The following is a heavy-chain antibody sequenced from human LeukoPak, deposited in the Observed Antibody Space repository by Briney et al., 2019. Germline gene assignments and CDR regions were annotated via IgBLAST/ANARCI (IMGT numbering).Heavy chain of an antibody. D-gene: IGHD1-26*01. CDR1: GGSFSSYY. CDR2: IYYSGST. J-gene: IGHJ5*02. V-gene: IGHV4-59*08. CDR3: ARHLKIRGSYELDP. Sequence: NPSETLSLTCAVYGGSFSSYYWSWIRQPPGKGLEWIGYIYYSGSTNYNPSLKSRVTISVDTSKNQFSLKLSSVTAADTAVYYCARHLKIRGSYELDPWGQGTLVTVSS.